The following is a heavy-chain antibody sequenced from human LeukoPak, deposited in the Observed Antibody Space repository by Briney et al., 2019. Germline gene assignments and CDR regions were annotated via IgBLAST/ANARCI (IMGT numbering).Heavy chain of an antibody. Sequence: GGSLTLSCAASGYTFSSYAMSCVRQAPGKALEWVSAISDSGGSTYYADSVKGRFTNSRDNPKNTLYLQVNSVRAEDTAVYSCALFGGVTHDDGMDVWGQGATVTV. D-gene: IGHD3-16*01. CDR1: GYTFSSYA. CDR2: ISDSGGST. V-gene: IGHV3-23*01. CDR3: ALFGGVTHDDGMDV. J-gene: IGHJ6*02.